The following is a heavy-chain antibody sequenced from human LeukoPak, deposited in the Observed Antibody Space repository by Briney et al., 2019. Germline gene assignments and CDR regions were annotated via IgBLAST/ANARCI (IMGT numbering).Heavy chain of an antibody. CDR3: TRGAGWLIDY. J-gene: IGHJ4*02. V-gene: IGHV4-59*13. Sequence: SETLSLTCTVSDDSISDYYRGWIRQPPGKGLEWIGYFHNVGTSTYNPSLKSRVTISADTSQNQFSLKLNTLTTADTAVYYCTRGAGWLIDYWGQGVLVTVSS. D-gene: IGHD3-16*01. CDR1: DDSISDYY. CDR2: FHNVGTS.